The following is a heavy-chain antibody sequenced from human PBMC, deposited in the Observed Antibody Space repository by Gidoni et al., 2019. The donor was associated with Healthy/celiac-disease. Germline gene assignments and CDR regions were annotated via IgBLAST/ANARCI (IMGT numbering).Heavy chain of an antibody. CDR1: VGSISSGGYS. CDR2: IYHSGST. J-gene: IGHJ4*02. D-gene: IGHD6-19*01. CDR3: ASTVAGTSVLGY. V-gene: IGHV4-30-2*01. Sequence: QLQLQESGSGLVKPSQTLSLTCAVSVGSISSGGYSWRWIRQPPGKGLEWIGYIYHSGSTYYNPSLKSRVTISVDRSKNQFSLKLSSVTAADTAVYYCASTVAGTSVLGYWGQGTLVTVSS.